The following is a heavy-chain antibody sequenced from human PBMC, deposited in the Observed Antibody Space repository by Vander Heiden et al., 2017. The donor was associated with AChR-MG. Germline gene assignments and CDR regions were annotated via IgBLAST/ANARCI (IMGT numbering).Heavy chain of an antibody. CDR1: GFPFSSYE. Sequence: EVQLVESGGGLVQPGGSLRLSCAASGFPFSSYEMNWVRQAPGKGLEWVSYISSSGSTIYYADSVKGRFTISRDNAKNSLYLQMNSLRAEDTAVYYCARRQVATIYPYYWGQGTLVTVSS. D-gene: IGHD5-12*01. V-gene: IGHV3-48*03. CDR2: ISSSGSTI. CDR3: ARRQVATIYPYY. J-gene: IGHJ4*02.